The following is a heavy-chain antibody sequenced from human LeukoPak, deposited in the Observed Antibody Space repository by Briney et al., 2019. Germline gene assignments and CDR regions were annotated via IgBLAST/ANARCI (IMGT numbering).Heavy chain of an antibody. CDR2: IYSSGST. D-gene: IGHD2-15*01. CDR1: GLTVSSNY. J-gene: IGHJ6*02. CDR3: ASCLGGSCYSDYYYYGMDV. Sequence: PGGSLRLSCAASGLTVSSNYMSWVRQAPGKGLEWVSVIYSSGSTYYADSVKGRFTISRDNSRNTLYLQMNSLRAEDTAVYYCASCLGGSCYSDYYYYGMDVWGQGITVTVSS. V-gene: IGHV3-53*01.